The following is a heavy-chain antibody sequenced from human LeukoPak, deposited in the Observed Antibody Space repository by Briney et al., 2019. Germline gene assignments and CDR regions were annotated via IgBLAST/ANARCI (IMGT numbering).Heavy chain of an antibody. J-gene: IGHJ4*02. CDR1: GFTFSSYG. CDR2: IWYDGSNK. Sequence: GGSLRLSCAASGFTFSSYGMHWVRQAPGKGLEWVAVIWYDGSNKYYADSVKGRFTFSRDNSKNTMYLQMNSLRAEDTAVYYCARAITRYCSGGSCYLIDYWGQGTLVTVSS. V-gene: IGHV3-33*01. CDR3: ARAITRYCSGGSCYLIDY. D-gene: IGHD2-15*01.